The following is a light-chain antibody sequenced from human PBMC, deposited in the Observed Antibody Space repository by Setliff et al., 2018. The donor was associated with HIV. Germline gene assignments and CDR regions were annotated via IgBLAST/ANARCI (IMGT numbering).Light chain of an antibody. J-gene: IGKJ1*01. Sequence: DIVMTQSPDSLAVSLGERATINCKSSQSVLYSLNNKNYLTWYQQKPGQPPKLLIYWASTRESGVPDRFSGSGSGTDFTLTISSLQAEDVAVYYCQQYYSTPWTFGKGT. CDR2: WAS. CDR1: QSVLYSLNNKNY. CDR3: QQYYSTPWT. V-gene: IGKV4-1*01.